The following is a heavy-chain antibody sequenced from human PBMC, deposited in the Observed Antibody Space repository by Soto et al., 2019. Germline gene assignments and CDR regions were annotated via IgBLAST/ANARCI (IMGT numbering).Heavy chain of an antibody. D-gene: IGHD6-13*01. CDR3: AIPLDSSSWYGEDYYGMDV. V-gene: IGHV5-10-1*01. Sequence: GESVKISCXGSGYSFTSYWISWVRQMPGKGLEWMGRIDPSDSYTNYSPSFQGHVTISADKSISTAYLQWSSLKASDTAMYYCAIPLDSSSWYGEDYYGMDVWGQGTTVTVSS. CDR1: GYSFTSYW. CDR2: IDPSDSYT. J-gene: IGHJ6*02.